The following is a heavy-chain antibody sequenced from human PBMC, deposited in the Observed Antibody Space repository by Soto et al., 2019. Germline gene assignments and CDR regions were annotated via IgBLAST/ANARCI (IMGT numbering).Heavy chain of an antibody. D-gene: IGHD3-10*01. CDR1: GGSISSGGYY. J-gene: IGHJ4*02. V-gene: IGHV4-31*03. CDR2: IYYSGST. CDR3: ARVQLLWFGELLYYFDY. Sequence: QVQLQESGPGLVKPSQTLSLTCTVSGGSISSGGYYWSWIRQHPGKGLEWIGYIYYSGSTYYNPSLKSRVTISVDTSKNQFSLKLSSVTAADTAVYYCARVQLLWFGELLYYFDYWGQGTLVTVSS.